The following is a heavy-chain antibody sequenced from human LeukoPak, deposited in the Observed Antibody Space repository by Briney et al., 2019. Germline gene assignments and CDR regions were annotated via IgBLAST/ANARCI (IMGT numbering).Heavy chain of an antibody. CDR2: ISYDGSNK. CDR3: AKVPTYLNILTGFPFDI. V-gene: IGHV3-30-3*02. J-gene: IGHJ3*02. D-gene: IGHD3-9*01. Sequence: GGSLRLSCAASGFTFSSYAMHWVRQAPGKGLEWVAVISYDGSNKYYADSVKGRFTISRDNSENTLYLQMNSLRAEDTALYYCAKVPTYLNILTGFPFDIWGQGTMVTVSS. CDR1: GFTFSSYA.